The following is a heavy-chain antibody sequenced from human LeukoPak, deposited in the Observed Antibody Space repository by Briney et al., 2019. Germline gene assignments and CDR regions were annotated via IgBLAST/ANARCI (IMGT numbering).Heavy chain of an antibody. D-gene: IGHD1-26*01. CDR2: ISSGSSTI. CDR1: GFIFSNYG. CDR3: ARTLYSGSSFDY. Sequence: GGSLRLSYTASGFIFSNYGMNWVRQAPGKGLEWVSYISSGSSTIYYADSVKGRFTISRDNAKNSLYVQMNGLRAEDTAVYYCARTLYSGSSFDYWGQGTLVTVSS. V-gene: IGHV3-48*01. J-gene: IGHJ4*02.